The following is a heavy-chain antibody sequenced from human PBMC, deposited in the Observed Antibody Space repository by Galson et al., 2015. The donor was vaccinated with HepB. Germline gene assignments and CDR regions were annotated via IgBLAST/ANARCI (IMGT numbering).Heavy chain of an antibody. J-gene: IGHJ4*02. V-gene: IGHV1-69*13. CDR2: IIPIFGTA. CDR3: ARVEMGGYGDYAPMDY. Sequence: SVKVSCKASGGTFSSYAISWVRQAPGQGLEWMGGIIPIFGTANYAQKFQGRVTITADESTSTAYMELSSLRSEDTAVYYCARVEMGGYGDYAPMDYWGQGTLVTVSS. CDR1: GGTFSSYA. D-gene: IGHD4-17*01.